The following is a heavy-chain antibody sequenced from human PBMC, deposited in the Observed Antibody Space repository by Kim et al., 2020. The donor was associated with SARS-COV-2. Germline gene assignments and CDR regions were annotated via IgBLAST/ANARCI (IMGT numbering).Heavy chain of an antibody. D-gene: IGHD2-2*01. J-gene: IGHJ4*01. V-gene: IGHV1-3*01. CDR1: GYTFTNYA. Sequence: ASVKVSCKASGYTFTNYAIHWMRQDPGQMLDWMGWINSVSVNTKYSQMFQVRVTITRDTSATTAYMELSNLSSEDTALYYCSRDHRSCSTITCYGRAIDY. CDR3: SRDHRSCSTITCYGRAIDY. CDR2: INSVSVNT.